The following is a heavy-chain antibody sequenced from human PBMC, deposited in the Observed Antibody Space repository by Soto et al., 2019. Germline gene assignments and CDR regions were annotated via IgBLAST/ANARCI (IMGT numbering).Heavy chain of an antibody. CDR3: ARVAAAGITGFDP. CDR1: GDTFTSYG. CDR2: ISAYNVNT. V-gene: IGHV1-18*04. D-gene: IGHD6-13*01. J-gene: IGHJ5*02. Sequence: VASVKVCCKASGDTFTSYGISWVRQAPGQGLEWMGWISAYNVNTNYAQKLQGRVTMTTDTSTSTACMELRSLRSDDTAVYYCARVAAAGITGFDPWAQGTLVTVYS.